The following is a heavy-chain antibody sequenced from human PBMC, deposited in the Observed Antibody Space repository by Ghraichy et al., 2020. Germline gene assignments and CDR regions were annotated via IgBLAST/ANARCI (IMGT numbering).Heavy chain of an antibody. V-gene: IGHV2-5*01. CDR2: IYWNDDK. Sequence: SGPTLVKPTQTLTLTCRFSGFSLRTSGAGVGWIRQPPGKALEWLALIYWNDDKRYSPSLRSRLTITKDTSRNQGVLTMSNMDPVDTATYFCTHVVRYYDVLSGDYRPLMAVWGQGTTVTVSS. CDR3: THVVRYYDVLSGDYRPLMAV. J-gene: IGHJ6*02. D-gene: IGHD3-3*01. CDR1: GFSLRTSGAG.